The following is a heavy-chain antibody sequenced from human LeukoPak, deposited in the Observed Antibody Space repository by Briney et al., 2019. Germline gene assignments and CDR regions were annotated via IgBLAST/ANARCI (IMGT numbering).Heavy chain of an antibody. Sequence: GGCLRLSCAASGFTVSSNYMSWVRQAPGKGLEWVSVIYSGGSTYYADSVKGRFTISRDNAKNSLYLQMNGLRAEDTAVYYCARGAYYYEDWGQGTLVTVSP. V-gene: IGHV3-53*01. CDR2: IYSGGST. CDR3: ARGAYYYED. CDR1: GFTVSSNY. J-gene: IGHJ4*02. D-gene: IGHD3-22*01.